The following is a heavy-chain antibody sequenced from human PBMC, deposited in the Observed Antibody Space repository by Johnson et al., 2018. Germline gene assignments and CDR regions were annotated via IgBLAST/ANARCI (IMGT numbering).Heavy chain of an antibody. V-gene: IGHV5-51*01. CDR2: IYPDDSDT. D-gene: IGHD1-26*01. J-gene: IGHJ3*02. CDR3: ARQTERELGDAFDI. Sequence: VQLVESGAEVKKPGESLKISCKGSGYSFTSYWIGWVRQMPGKGLEWMGIIYPDDSDTRYSPSFRGQATISADKSISTAYLQWNNLKASDTAMYYCARQTERELGDAFDIWGQGTVVTVSS. CDR1: GYSFTSYW.